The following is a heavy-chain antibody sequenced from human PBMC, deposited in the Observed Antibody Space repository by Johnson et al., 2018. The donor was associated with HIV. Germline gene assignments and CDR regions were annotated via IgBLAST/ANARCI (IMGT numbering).Heavy chain of an antibody. V-gene: IGHV3-49*04. CDR1: GFNFGDYA. CDR3: TRGGITIFGVVDAFDI. D-gene: IGHD3-3*01. J-gene: IGHJ3*02. CDR2: IRSKAYGGTR. Sequence: VQLVESGGGVVQPGRSLRLSCSGSGFNFGDYAVNWVRQAPGKGLEWVSFIRSKAYGGTREYGASVKGRFTISRDDSKNIAYLQMNSLKTEDTAVYYCTRGGITIFGVVDAFDIWGQGTMVTVSS.